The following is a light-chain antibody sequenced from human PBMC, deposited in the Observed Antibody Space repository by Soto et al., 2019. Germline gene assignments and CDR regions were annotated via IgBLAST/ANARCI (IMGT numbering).Light chain of an antibody. CDR1: SSDVGDYNY. Sequence: QSVLTQPASVSGSPGPSITISCTGTSSDVGDYNYVSWYQQHPVKAPKLMIYEVSNRPSGVSNRFSGSKSGNTASLTIAGLQAEDEADYYCSSYTSNNILYVFGTGTKVTVL. CDR3: SSYTSNNILYV. CDR2: EVS. J-gene: IGLJ1*01. V-gene: IGLV2-14*01.